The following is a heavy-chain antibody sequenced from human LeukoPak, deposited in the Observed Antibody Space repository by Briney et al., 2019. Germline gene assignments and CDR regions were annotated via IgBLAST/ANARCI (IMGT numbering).Heavy chain of an antibody. J-gene: IGHJ4*02. CDR2: ISRSSSTI. V-gene: IGHV3-48*04. D-gene: IGHD3-3*01. Sequence: HTGGSLRLSCAASGFTFSSYKMNWVRQAPGKGLEWVSYISRSSSTIYYADSVKGRFTISRDNAKNSLYLQMNSLRAEDTAVYHCAKKSPIFGVVIPLFDYWGQGTLVSVSS. CDR1: GFTFSSYK. CDR3: AKKSPIFGVVIPLFDY.